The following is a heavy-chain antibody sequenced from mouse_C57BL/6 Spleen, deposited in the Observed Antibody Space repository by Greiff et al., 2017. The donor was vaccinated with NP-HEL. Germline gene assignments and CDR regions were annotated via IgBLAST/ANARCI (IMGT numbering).Heavy chain of an antibody. D-gene: IGHD1-1*01. CDR3: AREGGYGSSYDAMDY. J-gene: IGHJ4*01. CDR1: GFTFSSYA. V-gene: IGHV5-4*01. Sequence: EVKVVESGGGLVKPGGSLKLSCAASGFTFSSYAMSWVRQTPEKRLEWVATISDGGSYTYYPDNVKGRFTISRDNAKNNLYLQMSHLKSEDTAMYYCAREGGYGSSYDAMDYWGQGTSVTVSS. CDR2: ISDGGSYT.